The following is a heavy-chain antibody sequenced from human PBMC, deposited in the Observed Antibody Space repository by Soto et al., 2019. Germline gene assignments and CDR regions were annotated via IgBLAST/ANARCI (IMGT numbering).Heavy chain of an antibody. V-gene: IGHV3-48*03. CDR2: INSGGISM. CDR1: GFTFNDYD. D-gene: IGHD3-22*01. CDR3: SRALTYYYDSSGPAFGY. Sequence: PGGSLRLSCAASGFTFNDYDMNWVRQAPGKGLEWVAYINSGGISMYYADSVKGRFTISRDNAKNSLFLHMSSLRAEDTAVYYCSRALTYYYDSSGPAFGYWGQGTLVTVSS. J-gene: IGHJ4*02.